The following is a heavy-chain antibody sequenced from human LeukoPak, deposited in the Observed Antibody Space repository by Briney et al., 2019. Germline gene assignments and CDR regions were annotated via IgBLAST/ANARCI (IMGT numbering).Heavy chain of an antibody. J-gene: IGHJ4*02. CDR1: GFTFSAYA. CDR2: ISENGAKT. V-gene: IGHV3-23*01. Sequence: GGSLRLSCAASGFTFSAYAMNWVRQAPGKGLEWVSSISENGAKTYYVDSVKGRFTISRDNSKSTLYLQMNGLRAEDTAVYYCSNSHFRDRWGQGTLVTVCS. D-gene: IGHD3-3*02. CDR3: SNSHFRDR.